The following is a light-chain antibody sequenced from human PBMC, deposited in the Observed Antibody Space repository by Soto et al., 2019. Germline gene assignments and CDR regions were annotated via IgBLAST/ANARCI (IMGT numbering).Light chain of an antibody. V-gene: IGLV2-8*01. CDR2: EVS. CDR3: XSYAXSNXXGV. Sequence: QSALTQPXSASGSPGQSXTIXCTGTSSDVGGYNYVSWYQQHPGKAPKLMIYEVSKRPSGVPDRFSGSKSGXXXXXXXSGLXXXDEADXYCXSYAXSNXXGVF. CDR1: SSDVGGYNY. J-gene: IGLJ2*01.